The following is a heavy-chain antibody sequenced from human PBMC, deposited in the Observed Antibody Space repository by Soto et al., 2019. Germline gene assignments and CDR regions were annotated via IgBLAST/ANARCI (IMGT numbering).Heavy chain of an antibody. D-gene: IGHD1-26*01. CDR1: GFTFSSYA. V-gene: IGHV3-64*01. CDR3: ARDVLGGRYSMDV. CDR2: ISSNGGST. Sequence: EVQLVESGGGLVQPGGSLRLSCAASGFTFSSYAMHWVRQAPGKGLEYVSAISSNGGSTYYANSVKGRFTTSRDNSKNTLYLQMGSLRAEDMAVYYCARDVLGGRYSMDVWGQGTTVTVSS. J-gene: IGHJ6*03.